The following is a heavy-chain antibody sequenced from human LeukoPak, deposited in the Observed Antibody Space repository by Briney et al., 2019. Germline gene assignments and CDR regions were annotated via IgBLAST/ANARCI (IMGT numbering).Heavy chain of an antibody. CDR2: IYYSGST. D-gene: IGHD4-23*01. V-gene: IGHV4-59*12. CDR1: GGSISSYY. J-gene: IGHJ4*02. CDR3: ARSPLGDYGGNSPLDY. Sequence: SETLSLTCTVSGGSISSYYWSWIRQPPGKGLEWIGYIYYSGSTYYNPSLKSRVTISVDTSKNQFSLKLSSVTAADTAVYYCARSPLGDYGGNSPLDYWGQGTLVTVSS.